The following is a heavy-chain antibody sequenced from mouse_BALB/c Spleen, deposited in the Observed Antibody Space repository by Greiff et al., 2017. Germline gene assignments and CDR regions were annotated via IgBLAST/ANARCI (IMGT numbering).Heavy chain of an antibody. CDR3: ARGMGNSVDY. CDR2: IDPANGNT. V-gene: IGHV14-3*02. Sequence: EVQLQQSGAELVKPGASVKLSCTASGFNFNDTYMHWVKQRPEQGLEWIGRIDPANGNTKYDPKFQGKATITADTSSNTAYLQLSSLTSEDTAVYYCARGMGNSVDYWGQGTTLTVSS. J-gene: IGHJ2*01. D-gene: IGHD2-1*01. CDR1: GFNFNDTY.